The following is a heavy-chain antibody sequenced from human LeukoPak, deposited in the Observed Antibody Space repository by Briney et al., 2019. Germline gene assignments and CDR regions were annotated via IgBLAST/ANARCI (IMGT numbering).Heavy chain of an antibody. Sequence: GGSLRLSCVVSGFTFSTHGFHWVRQAPGKGLEWVSVIWHEGGRKEYADSVRGRFTLSRDNSNLYLQMNSLRAEDTAIYYCARDIGNSGFNLDYWGQGTLVTVSS. V-gene: IGHV3-33*01. J-gene: IGHJ4*02. D-gene: IGHD5-12*01. CDR1: GFTFSTHG. CDR3: ARDIGNSGFNLDY. CDR2: IWHEGGRK.